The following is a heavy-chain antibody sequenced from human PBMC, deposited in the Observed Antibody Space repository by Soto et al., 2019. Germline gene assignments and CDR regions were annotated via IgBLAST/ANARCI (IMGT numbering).Heavy chain of an antibody. CDR1: GDSISVSGDSNNNHY. J-gene: IGHJ5*02. CDR2: IYNGDSV. CDR3: ARLSYHLWSDSSPYTWIDP. D-gene: IGHD3-3*02. Sequence: SETLSLTCTVSGDSISVSGDSNNNHYWSCVRQPPGKRLEWIGYIYNGDSVNHNPSFKSRLTISADTSKNQFSMTLTSVTAADTAGYFCARLSYHLWSDSSPYTWIDPWGQGTLVTVSS. V-gene: IGHV4-30-4*08.